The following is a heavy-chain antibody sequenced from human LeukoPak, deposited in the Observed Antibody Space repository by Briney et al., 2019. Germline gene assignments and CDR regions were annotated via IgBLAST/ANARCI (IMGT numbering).Heavy chain of an antibody. CDR2: IIPIFGTA. J-gene: IGHJ6*03. Sequence: GASVKVSCKASGGTFSSYAISWVRQAPGQGLEWMGGIIPIFGTANYAQKFQGRVTITTDESTSTAYMELSSLRSEDTAVYYCARDKYYYMDVWGKGTTVTVSS. V-gene: IGHV1-69*05. CDR3: ARDKYYYMDV. CDR1: GGTFSSYA.